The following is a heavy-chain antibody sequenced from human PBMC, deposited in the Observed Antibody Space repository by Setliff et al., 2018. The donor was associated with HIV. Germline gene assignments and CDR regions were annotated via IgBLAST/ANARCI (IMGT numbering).Heavy chain of an antibody. CDR1: GYTFSDYY. J-gene: IGHJ5*02. CDR2: INPNSGAT. D-gene: IGHD1-26*01. CDR3: ALASIVSTARWNH. V-gene: IGHV1-2*02. Sequence: SAKVSCKASGYTFSDYYLHWVRRAPGQGLEWMGWINPNSGATNYAQNFQGRVTMTRDTSISTAYMGLSSLTSDDTAVYYCALASIVSTARWNHWGRGTLVTVSS.